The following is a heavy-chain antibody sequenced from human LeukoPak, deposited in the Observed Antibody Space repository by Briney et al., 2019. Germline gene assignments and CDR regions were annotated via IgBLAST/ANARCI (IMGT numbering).Heavy chain of an antibody. CDR2: IIPILGIA. CDR3: ARDVRYYYDSSGYYNWFDP. CDR1: GGTFSSYA. V-gene: IGHV1-69*10. Sequence: ASVNVSCKASGGTFSSYAISWVRQAPGQGVEWMGRIIPILGIANYAQKFQGRVTITADKYTRKAYMSPSGQRSEDTAVYYCARDVRYYYDSSGYYNWFDPWGQGTLVTVSS. J-gene: IGHJ5*02. D-gene: IGHD3-22*01.